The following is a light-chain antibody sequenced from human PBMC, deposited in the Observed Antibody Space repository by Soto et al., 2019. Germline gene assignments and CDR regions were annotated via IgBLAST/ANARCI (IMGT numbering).Light chain of an antibody. V-gene: IGKV3-20*01. CDR3: QQYGSSSWT. J-gene: IGKJ1*01. Sequence: DIVLTQSPGTLSLSPGERATLSCRASQSVSSNYLAWYQQKPGQTPRLLIYGASSRVPGIPDRFSGSGSGTDFALTISRQEAEDFAVYYCQQYGSSSWTFGQGTKVDIK. CDR2: GAS. CDR1: QSVSSNY.